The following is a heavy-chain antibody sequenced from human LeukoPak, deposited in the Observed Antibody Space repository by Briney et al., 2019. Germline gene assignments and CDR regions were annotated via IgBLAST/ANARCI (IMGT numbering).Heavy chain of an antibody. CDR3: ARSFSHYSGYDYDY. Sequence: SETLSLTCTVYGGSISSGGYYWSWIRQHPGKGLEWIGYIYYSGSTYYNPSLKSRVTISVDTSKNQFSLKLSSVTAADTAVYYCARSFSHYSGYDYDYWGQGTLVTVSS. CDR1: GGSISSGGYY. J-gene: IGHJ4*02. D-gene: IGHD5-12*01. CDR2: IYYSGST. V-gene: IGHV4-31*03.